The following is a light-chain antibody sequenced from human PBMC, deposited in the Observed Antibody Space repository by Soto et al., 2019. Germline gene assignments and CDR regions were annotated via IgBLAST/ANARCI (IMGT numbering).Light chain of an antibody. CDR2: AAS. CDR1: QSISSK. Sequence: DIQMTQSPSSLSASVGDTVTITCRASQSISSKLSWYQQRPGKAPNLLIYAASRLQTGVPSRFSARRSGTDFTLTIYSLQPEDFATYYCQQSYSRVTFGQGTNVVIK. CDR3: QQSYSRVT. J-gene: IGKJ1*01. V-gene: IGKV1-39*01.